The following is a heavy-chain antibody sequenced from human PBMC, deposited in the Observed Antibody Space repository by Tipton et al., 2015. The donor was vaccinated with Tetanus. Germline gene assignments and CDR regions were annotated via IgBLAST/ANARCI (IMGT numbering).Heavy chain of an antibody. CDR1: GGSFSDYY. Sequence: LRLSCAVSGGSFSDYYWSWIRQPPGRGLEWIGEIDHSGDTNYNPSLKSRVTISVDTSKNQFSLKLSSVTAADTAVYYCARNQGYCSGGSCLIGEEYFQHWGQGTLVTVSS. CDR3: ARNQGYCSGGSCLIGEEYFQH. CDR2: IDHSGDT. D-gene: IGHD2-15*01. V-gene: IGHV4-34*01. J-gene: IGHJ1*01.